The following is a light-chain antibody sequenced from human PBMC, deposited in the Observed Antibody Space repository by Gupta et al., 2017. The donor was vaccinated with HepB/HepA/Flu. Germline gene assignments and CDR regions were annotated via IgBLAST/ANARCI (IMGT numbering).Light chain of an antibody. CDR2: RHT. CDR3: EGWDDSLRALV. J-gene: IGLJ3*02. CDR1: SSNIGSNS. Sequence: QSVVPHPPSSSGTPGQGVTISCSGSSSNIGSNSVNWYQKFPGTAPKLIIYRHTQRPSGVPDRFAGSKSGTSASLAIRGRQSEDEAEYYCEGWDDSLRALVFGGGTTLTVL. V-gene: IGLV1-44*01.